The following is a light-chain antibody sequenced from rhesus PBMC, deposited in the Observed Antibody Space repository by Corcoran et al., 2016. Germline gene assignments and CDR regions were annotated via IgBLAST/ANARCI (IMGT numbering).Light chain of an antibody. J-gene: IGKJ2*01. CDR2: VAS. V-gene: IGKV3-42*03. CDR1: QSVSSS. Sequence: EIVMTQSPATLSLSPGERATLSCRASQSVSSSLAWYQQKPGQAPRLLIYVASSRATGIPDRFSGGGSGTEFTLTISSLEPEDFAVYYCQQYSNWYSFGQGTKVEIK. CDR3: QQYSNWYS.